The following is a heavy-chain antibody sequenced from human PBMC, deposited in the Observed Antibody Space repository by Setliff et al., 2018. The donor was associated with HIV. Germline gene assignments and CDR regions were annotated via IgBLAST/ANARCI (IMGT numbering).Heavy chain of an antibody. CDR1: GGSFSGYY. CDR3: ARGGLGVVGAIDY. J-gene: IGHJ4*02. D-gene: IGHD2-15*01. V-gene: IGHV4-34*01. Sequence: KTSETLSLTCAVYGGSFSGYYWTWIRQPPGRGLEWIGEIIHSGGTNYNRSLKSRVTISVDTSKNQFSLNLSSVTAADTAVYYCARGGLGVVGAIDYWSQGTPVTVSS. CDR2: IIHSGGT.